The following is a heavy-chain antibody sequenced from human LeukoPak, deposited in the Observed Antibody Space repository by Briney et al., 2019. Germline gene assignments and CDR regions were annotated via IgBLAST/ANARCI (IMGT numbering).Heavy chain of an antibody. CDR2: VYSSGHT. J-gene: IGHJ6*03. CDR3: ASLTSSHGDYGLSDHYLDV. D-gene: IGHD4-17*01. V-gene: IGHV4-59*01. Sequence: SETLSLTCTVSGGAISSFYCSWIRQPPGRGLEWIGYVYSSGHTNSDPSLKSRVTMSVDASKNQFSLRLSSVTPADMAVYYCASLTSSHGDYGLSDHYLDVWGKGTTVTVSS. CDR1: GGAISSFY.